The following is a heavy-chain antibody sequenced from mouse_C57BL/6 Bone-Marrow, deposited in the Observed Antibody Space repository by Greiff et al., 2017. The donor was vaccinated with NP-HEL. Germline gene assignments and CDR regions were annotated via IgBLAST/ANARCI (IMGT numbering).Heavy chain of an antibody. J-gene: IGHJ1*03. CDR2: IYPSDSET. CDR3: ARSAITTVVATDWYFDV. Sequence: QVQLQQPGAELVRPGSSVKLSCKASGYTFISYWMDWVKQRPGQGLEWIGNIYPSDSETHYNQKFKDKATLTVDKSSSTAYMQLSSLTSENSAVYYCARSAITTVVATDWYFDVWGTGTTVTVSS. D-gene: IGHD1-1*01. CDR1: GYTFISYW. V-gene: IGHV1-61*01.